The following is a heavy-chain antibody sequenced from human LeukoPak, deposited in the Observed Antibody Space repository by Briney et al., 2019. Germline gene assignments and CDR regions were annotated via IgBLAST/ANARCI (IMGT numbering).Heavy chain of an antibody. D-gene: IGHD4-17*01. V-gene: IGHV1-2*02. CDR3: ARGTDYGDPNWFDP. Sequence: ASVKVSCKASGYTFTGYYVHWVRQAPGQGLEWMGWINPNSGGTNYAQKFQGRVTMTRDTSISTAYMELSRLRSDDTAVYYCARGTDYGDPNWFDPWGQGTLVTVSS. CDR1: GYTFTGYY. CDR2: INPNSGGT. J-gene: IGHJ5*02.